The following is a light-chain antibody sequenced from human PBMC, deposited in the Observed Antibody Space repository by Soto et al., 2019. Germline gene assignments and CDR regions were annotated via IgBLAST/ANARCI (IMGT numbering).Light chain of an antibody. Sequence: DIQMTQSPSSLSASVGDRVTITCRASQGISNYLTWYQQKPGKVPKLLIYAASTLQSEVPSRFSGIRSGTEFTLTISSLQPEDVATYYCQQYNSPPYPFGPGTKVDIK. CDR2: AAS. J-gene: IGKJ3*01. CDR1: QGISNY. V-gene: IGKV1-27*01. CDR3: QQYNSPPYP.